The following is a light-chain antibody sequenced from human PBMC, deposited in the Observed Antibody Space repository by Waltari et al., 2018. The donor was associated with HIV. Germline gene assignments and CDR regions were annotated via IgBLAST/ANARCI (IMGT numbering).Light chain of an antibody. CDR1: STDVPTYNS. CDR2: EVN. V-gene: IGLV2-8*01. Sequence: QSALTQPPSASGSPGQSVTISCTGTSTDVPTYNSVSWYQKHPGQAPKILIYEVNTRPSGVPDRFSGSKSGNTASLTVSGLQADDEADYYCTSYEGKNNLVFGGGTKLTVL. J-gene: IGLJ2*01. CDR3: TSYEGKNNLV.